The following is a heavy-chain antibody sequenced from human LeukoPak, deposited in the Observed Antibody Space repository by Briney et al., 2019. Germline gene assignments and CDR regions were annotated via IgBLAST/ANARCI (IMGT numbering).Heavy chain of an antibody. J-gene: IGHJ6*03. Sequence: SETLSLTCTVSGGSISSHYWGWIRQPPGKGLEWIGYIYYSGSTNYNPSLKSRVTISVDTSKNRFSLKLSSVTAADTAVYYCARHPRVSPGVYYYYMDVWGKGTTVTVSS. D-gene: IGHD4-11*01. V-gene: IGHV4-59*11. CDR2: IYYSGST. CDR1: GGSISSHY. CDR3: ARHPRVSPGVYYYYMDV.